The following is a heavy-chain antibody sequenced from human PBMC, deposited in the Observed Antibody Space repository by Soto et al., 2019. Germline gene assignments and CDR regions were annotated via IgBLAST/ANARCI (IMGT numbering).Heavy chain of an antibody. V-gene: IGHV4-39*01. CDR3: ARISVASRYMDV. CDR2: FYYSGST. CDR1: GGSISSSSYY. J-gene: IGHJ6*03. Sequence: QLQLEESGPGLVKPSETLSLTCTVSGGSISSSSYYWGWIRQSPGQGLEWIGSFYYSGSTYYRPALKRRLAISGDTSKEHIALRLISVTAAGTALYYCARISVASRYMDVWGKGTTVTVSS. D-gene: IGHD5-12*01.